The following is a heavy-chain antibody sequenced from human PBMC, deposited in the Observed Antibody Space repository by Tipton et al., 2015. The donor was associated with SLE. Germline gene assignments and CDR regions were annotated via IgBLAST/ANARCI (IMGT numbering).Heavy chain of an antibody. J-gene: IGHJ4*02. D-gene: IGHD6-13*01. V-gene: IGHV4-39*01. CDR1: GCSISSTSYY. Sequence: GLVKPSETLSLTCTVSGCSISSTSYYWGWIRQPPGKGLEWIGSIYYSGSTYYNPSLKSRVTISVDTSKNQFSLKLSSVTAADTAVYYCARSYSSTWLLFDYWGQGTLVTVSS. CDR2: IYYSGST. CDR3: ARSYSSTWLLFDY.